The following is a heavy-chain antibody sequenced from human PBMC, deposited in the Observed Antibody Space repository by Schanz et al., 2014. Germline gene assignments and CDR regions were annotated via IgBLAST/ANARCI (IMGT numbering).Heavy chain of an antibody. CDR1: GFTFSSYA. CDR3: AKSLESCPGGRCSRGYFDY. CDR2: LSEGGGGT. V-gene: IGHV3-23*04. D-gene: IGHD2-8*02. Sequence: VQLVDSGGGLVQPGGSLRLSCAASGFTFSSYAMSWVRQAPGKGLEWVSALSEGGGGTHYADSVRGRFTISRDNFKGALYLQMSSLRAEDTAVYYCAKSLESCPGGRCSRGYFDYWGQGTLVTVSS. J-gene: IGHJ4*02.